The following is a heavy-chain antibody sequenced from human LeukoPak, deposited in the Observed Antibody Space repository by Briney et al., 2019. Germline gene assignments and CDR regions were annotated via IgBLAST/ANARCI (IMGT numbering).Heavy chain of an antibody. CDR3: ARDVSGLVPTPYDY. D-gene: IGHD3-10*01. CDR1: GGSISRSHYY. J-gene: IGHJ4*02. V-gene: IGHV4-39*07. CDR2: IYYSGTT. Sequence: SETLSLTCTVSGGSISRSHYYWAWVRQSPGKVLEWIGSIYYSGTTFYNPSLKSRVTISVDTSKNQFSLIMSSVTAADTAVYFCARDVSGLVPTPYDYWGQGTLVTVSS.